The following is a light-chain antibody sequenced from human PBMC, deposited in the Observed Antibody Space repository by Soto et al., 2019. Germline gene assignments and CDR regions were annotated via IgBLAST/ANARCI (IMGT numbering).Light chain of an antibody. CDR2: EVS. Sequence: SALTQPASVSGSPGQSITISCTGTSSDVGGYNYVSWYQQHPGKAPKLMIYEVSNRPSGVSNRFSGSKSGNTASLTISGLQAEDEADYHCSSYTSSDVVFGGGTKLTVL. CDR3: SSYTSSDVV. V-gene: IGLV2-14*01. J-gene: IGLJ2*01. CDR1: SSDVGGYNY.